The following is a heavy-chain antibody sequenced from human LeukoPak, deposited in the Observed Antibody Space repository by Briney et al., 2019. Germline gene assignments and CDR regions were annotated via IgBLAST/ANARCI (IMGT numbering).Heavy chain of an antibody. J-gene: IGHJ6*04. D-gene: IGHD2-15*01. Sequence: GGSLRLSCAASGFTFSSYEMNWVRQAPGKGLEWVSYISSSGSTIYYADPVKGRFTISRDNAKNSLYLQMNSLRAEDTAVYYCAKLGIVVVVASRMDVWGKGTTVTVSS. V-gene: IGHV3-48*03. CDR1: GFTFSSYE. CDR3: AKLGIVVVVASRMDV. CDR2: ISSSGSTI.